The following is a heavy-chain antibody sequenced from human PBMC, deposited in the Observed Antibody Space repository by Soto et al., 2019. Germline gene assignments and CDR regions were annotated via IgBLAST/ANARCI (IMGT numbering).Heavy chain of an antibody. Sequence: QVQLVQSGAEVKKPGASVKVSCKASGYTFTTYHISWVRQASGQGLEWMGWISAYNGNTNYALKLQGRVTMTTDTPTGTAYRELRGLGSADTAVYYCARGAPPDVEWGPGTRVSVSS. V-gene: IGHV1-18*01. CDR2: ISAYNGNT. D-gene: IGHD2-15*01. J-gene: IGHJ4*02. CDR1: GYTFTTYH. CDR3: ARGAPPDVE.